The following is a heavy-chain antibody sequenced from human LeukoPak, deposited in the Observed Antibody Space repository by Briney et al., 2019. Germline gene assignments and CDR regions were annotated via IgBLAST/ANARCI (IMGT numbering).Heavy chain of an antibody. J-gene: IGHJ4*02. CDR3: AREFYGQFDS. CDR1: GFNFGPYH. V-gene: IGHV3-11*06. CDR2: ISAGSTYT. Sequence: GGSLRLSCAASGFNFGPYHMAWIRQAPGTGLAWVSSISAGSTYTHYADSVEGRFTISRDDAQSSVFLLINNLRAEDTGFYYCAREFYGQFDSWGQGTLVTVSS. D-gene: IGHD4-17*01.